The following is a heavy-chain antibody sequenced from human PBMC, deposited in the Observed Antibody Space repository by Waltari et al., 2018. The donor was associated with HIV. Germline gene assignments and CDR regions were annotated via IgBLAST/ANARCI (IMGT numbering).Heavy chain of an antibody. Sequence: EVQLVESGGGLVQPGGSLRLSCAASGFTFSSYWMPWVRQAPGKGLGWVSRINSDGSSTSYADSVKGRSTISRDNAKNTLYLQMNSLRAEDTAVYYCAREPTDYHGGYFQHWGQGTLVTVSS. CDR1: GFTFSSYW. CDR2: INSDGSST. J-gene: IGHJ1*01. V-gene: IGHV3-74*01. CDR3: AREPTDYHGGYFQH. D-gene: IGHD3-10*01.